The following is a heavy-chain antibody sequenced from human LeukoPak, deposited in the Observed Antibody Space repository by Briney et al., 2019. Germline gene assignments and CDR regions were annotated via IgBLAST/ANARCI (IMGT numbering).Heavy chain of an antibody. CDR2: ISSSSSYI. V-gene: IGHV3-21*01. D-gene: IGHD5-12*01. Sequence: GGSLRLSCAASGFTFSSYSMNWVRQAPGKGLEWVSSISSSSSYIYYADSVKGRFTISRDNAKNSLYLQMNSLRAEDTAVYYCARDVSGYEPYYFDYWGQGTLVTVSS. J-gene: IGHJ4*02. CDR3: ARDVSGYEPYYFDY. CDR1: GFTFSSYS.